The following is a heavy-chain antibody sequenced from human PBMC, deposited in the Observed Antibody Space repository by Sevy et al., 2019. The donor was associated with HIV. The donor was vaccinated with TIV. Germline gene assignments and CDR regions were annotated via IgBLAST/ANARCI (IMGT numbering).Heavy chain of an antibody. Sequence: GGSLGLSCITSGFRFSDYALTWLRQAPGKGLEWVGFIRSKTFGGTTEYAASVKGRFTISRDESKSIAYLEMNSLKTKATAIYYCTRLRGTISAYYYFGMDVWGQGATVTVSS. CDR1: GFRFSDYA. D-gene: IGHD3-9*01. CDR3: TRLRGTISAYYYFGMDV. J-gene: IGHJ6*02. V-gene: IGHV3-49*03. CDR2: IRSKTFGGTT.